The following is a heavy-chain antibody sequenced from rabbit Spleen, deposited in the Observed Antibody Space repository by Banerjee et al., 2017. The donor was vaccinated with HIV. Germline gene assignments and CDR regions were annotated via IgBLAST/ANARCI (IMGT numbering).Heavy chain of an antibody. CDR1: GFSFSDRDV. CDR2: INTATGKA. Sequence: QEQLVESGGGLVKPEGSLTLTCKASGFSFSDRDVMCWVRQAPGKGLEWIACINTATGKAVYASWAKGRFTISKTSSTTVTLQMTSLTAADTATYLCARGDSCITQLDLWGPGTLVTVS. J-gene: IGHJ3*01. V-gene: IGHV1S45*01. CDR3: ARGDSCITQLDL. D-gene: IGHD6-1*01.